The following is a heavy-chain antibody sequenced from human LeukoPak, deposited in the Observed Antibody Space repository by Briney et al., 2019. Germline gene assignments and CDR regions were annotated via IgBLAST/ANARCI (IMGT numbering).Heavy chain of an antibody. V-gene: IGHV3-74*01. CDR3: ATPFSEYNHGYVDFDY. Sequence: GGSLRLSCAASGFTFSSYWMHWVRQAPGKGLVWVARMSGGGSSTDYADSVKGRFTISRDYAKNTLYLQMNSLRAEDTAVYYCATPFSEYNHGYVDFDYWAQGTLVTVSS. CDR1: GFTFSSYW. D-gene: IGHD5-18*01. J-gene: IGHJ4*02. CDR2: MSGGGSST.